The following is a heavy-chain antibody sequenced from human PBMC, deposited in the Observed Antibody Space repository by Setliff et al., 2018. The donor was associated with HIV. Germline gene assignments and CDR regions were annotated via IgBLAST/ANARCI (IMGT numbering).Heavy chain of an antibody. CDR2: INAGNGNT. J-gene: IGHJ6*02. D-gene: IGHD3-16*01. Sequence: ASVKVSCKASGYTFTSYAMHWVRQAPGQRLEWMGWINAGNGNTKYSQKFQGRVTITRDTSASTAFMELSSLRSEDTAVYYCARMGLRELDYYYAMDVWGQGTTVTVPS. CDR1: GYTFTSYA. CDR3: ARMGLRELDYYYAMDV. V-gene: IGHV1-3*01.